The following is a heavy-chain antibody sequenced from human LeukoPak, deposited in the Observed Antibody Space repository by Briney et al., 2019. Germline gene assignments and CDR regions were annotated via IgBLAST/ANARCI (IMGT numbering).Heavy chain of an antibody. J-gene: IGHJ4*02. Sequence: SETLSLTCTVSGASIGSYYWNWIRQPPGKGLEWIGYIHYSGSTNHNASLKSQVTISVDTSKNQFSLKLSSVTAADTAVYYCARDGVAGGFDYWGQGTLVTVSS. CDR1: GASIGSYY. CDR2: IHYSGST. D-gene: IGHD6-19*01. CDR3: ARDGVAGGFDY. V-gene: IGHV4-59*01.